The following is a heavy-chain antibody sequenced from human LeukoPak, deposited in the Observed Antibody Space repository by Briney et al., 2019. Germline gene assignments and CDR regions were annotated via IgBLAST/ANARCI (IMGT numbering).Heavy chain of an antibody. V-gene: IGHV3-48*03. CDR2: ISSSGSTI. D-gene: IGHD3-10*02. CDR3: AELGITMIGGV. CDR1: GFTFSSYE. J-gene: IGHJ6*04. Sequence: GGSLRLSCAASGFTFSSYEMNWVRQAPGKGLEWVSYISSSGSTIYYADYVKGRFTISRDNAKNSLYLQMNSLRAEDTAVYYCAELGITMIGGVWGKGTTVTISS.